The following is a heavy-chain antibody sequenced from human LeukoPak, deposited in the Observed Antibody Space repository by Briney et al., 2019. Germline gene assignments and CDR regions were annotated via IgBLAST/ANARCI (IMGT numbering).Heavy chain of an antibody. D-gene: IGHD3-9*01. J-gene: IGHJ3*02. V-gene: IGHV4-39*01. CDR1: GGSISSSSYY. CDR3: ARRPYPLRYFDWTQDDAFDI. Sequence: SETLSLTCTVSGGSISSSSYYWGWIRQPPGKGLEWIGSIYYSGSTYYNPSLKSRVTISADTSKNQFSLKLSSVTAADTAVYYCARRPYPLRYFDWTQDDAFDIWGQGTMVTVSS. CDR2: IYYSGST.